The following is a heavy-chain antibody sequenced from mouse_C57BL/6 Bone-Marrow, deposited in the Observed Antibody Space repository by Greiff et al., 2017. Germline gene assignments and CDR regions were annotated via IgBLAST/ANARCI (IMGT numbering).Heavy chain of an antibody. V-gene: IGHV14-3*01. CDR3: ASSACGSFDY. CDR2: IDPANGNT. D-gene: IGHD6-1*01. Sequence: SVAELVRPGASVKLSCTASGFNIKNSYMNWVKQRPEQGLEWIGRIDPANGNTKYATKFQGKATITADTSSKTAYLQLSSLTSEDTAIYYCASSACGSFDYWGQGTSLTVSS. J-gene: IGHJ2*02. CDR1: GFNIKNSY.